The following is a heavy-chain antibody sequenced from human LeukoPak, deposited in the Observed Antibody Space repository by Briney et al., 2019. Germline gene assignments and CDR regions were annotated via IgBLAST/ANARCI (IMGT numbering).Heavy chain of an antibody. CDR3: ATMGTHTRIAVAGKAGPHYSYYYGMDV. V-gene: IGHV1-2*02. D-gene: IGHD6-19*01. CDR1: GYTFTGYY. J-gene: IGHJ6*02. Sequence: GASVKVSCKASGYTFTGYYMHWVRQAPGQGFEWMGWINPNSGGTIYAQKFQGRVTMTEDTSTDTAYMELSSLRSEDTAVYYCATMGTHTRIAVAGKAGPHYSYYYGMDVWGQGTTVTVSS. CDR2: INPNSGGT.